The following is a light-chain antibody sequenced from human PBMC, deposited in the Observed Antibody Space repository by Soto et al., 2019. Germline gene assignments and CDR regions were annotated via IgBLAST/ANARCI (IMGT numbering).Light chain of an antibody. J-gene: IGKJ1*01. CDR3: EQYDDWPRT. CDR2: DAS. Sequence: EVVMTQSPATLSVSPGERATLPCRASDNISSNLAWYQQKPGQAPRVLIHDASTRASTIPPRFSGSGSGTEFTLTISSLQSEDFAVYYCEQYDDWPRTFGQGTKVEIK. V-gene: IGKV3-15*01. CDR1: DNISSN.